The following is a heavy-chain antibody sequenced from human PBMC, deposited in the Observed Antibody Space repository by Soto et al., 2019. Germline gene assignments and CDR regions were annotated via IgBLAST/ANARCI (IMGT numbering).Heavy chain of an antibody. D-gene: IGHD6-19*01. CDR3: VRTIEVAGPDAFDM. V-gene: IGHV3-30-3*01. CDR2: ILSDGSKQ. Sequence: GGSLRLSCAASRFTFSYYAMHWIRQAPGKGLEWMAVILSDGSKQYYAESVKGRFTISRDNSKSTLYLQMNSLRVEDATVYYCVRTIEVAGPDAFDMWGQGTMVTVSS. CDR1: RFTFSYYA. J-gene: IGHJ3*02.